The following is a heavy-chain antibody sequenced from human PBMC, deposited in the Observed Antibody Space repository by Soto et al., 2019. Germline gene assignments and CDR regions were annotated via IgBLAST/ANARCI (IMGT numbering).Heavy chain of an antibody. CDR3: ARAALSTYCGGDCPEYFQH. J-gene: IGHJ1*01. V-gene: IGHV4-34*01. Sequence: SETLSLTCAVYGGSFSGYYWSWIRQPPGKGLEWIGEINHSGSTNYNPSLKSRVTISVDTSKNQFSLKLSSVTAADTAVYYCARAALSTYCGGDCPEYFQHWGQGTLVTVSS. D-gene: IGHD2-21*02. CDR2: INHSGST. CDR1: GGSFSGYY.